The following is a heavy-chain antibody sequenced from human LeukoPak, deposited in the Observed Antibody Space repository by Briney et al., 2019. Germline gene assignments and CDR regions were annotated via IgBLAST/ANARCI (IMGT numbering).Heavy chain of an antibody. CDR3: AKDVRVVRGVIIHYYSDY. V-gene: IGHV3-23*01. CDR1: GFTFSSYA. Sequence: GGSLRLSCAASGFTFSSYAMSWVRQAPGKGLEWVSAISGSGGSTYYADSVKGRFTISRDNSKNTLYLQMNSLRAEDTAVYYCAKDVRVVRGVIIHYYSDYWGQGTLVTVSS. CDR2: ISGSGGST. J-gene: IGHJ4*02. D-gene: IGHD3-10*01.